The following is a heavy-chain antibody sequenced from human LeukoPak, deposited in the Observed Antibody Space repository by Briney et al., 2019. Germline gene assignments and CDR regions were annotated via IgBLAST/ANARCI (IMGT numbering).Heavy chain of an antibody. D-gene: IGHD2-2*01. CDR3: TTAPAQSDY. CDR2: IKSKTDSGTT. V-gene: IGHV3-15*01. CDR1: GFTFSNAW. Sequence: GGSLRLSCAASGFTFSNAWMSWVRQAPGKGLEWVGRIKSKTDSGTTDYAAPVKGRFTISRDDSKNTLYLQMNSLKTEDTAVYYRTTAPAQSDYWGQGTLVTVSS. J-gene: IGHJ4*02.